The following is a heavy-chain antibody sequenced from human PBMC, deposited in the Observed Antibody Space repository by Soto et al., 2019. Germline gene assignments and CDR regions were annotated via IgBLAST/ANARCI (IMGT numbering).Heavy chain of an antibody. CDR1: GFTFRSFT. D-gene: IGHD6-13*01. V-gene: IGHV3-21*01. Sequence: SLRLSCAASGFTFRSFTMNWVRQAPGKGLEWVSTISSNSAYIYYTDALRGRFTISRDNAKNSLHLQMNSLRAEDTAVYYCTRDASRDSSARGWFDPWGPGTLVTVSS. CDR2: ISSNSAYI. J-gene: IGHJ5*02. CDR3: TRDASRDSSARGWFDP.